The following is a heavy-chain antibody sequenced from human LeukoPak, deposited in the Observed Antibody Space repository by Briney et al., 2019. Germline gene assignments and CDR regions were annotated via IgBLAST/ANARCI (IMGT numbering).Heavy chain of an antibody. CDR3: ARAKGYYGSGSYYTNYYYYGMDV. D-gene: IGHD3-10*01. V-gene: IGHV4-34*01. CDR1: GGSFSGYY. Sequence: SETLSFTCAVYGGSFSGYYWSWIRQPPGKGLEWIGEINHSGSTNYNPSLKSRVTISVDTSKNHFSLKLSSVTAADTAVYYCARAKGYYGSGSYYTNYYYYGMDVWGQGTTVTVSS. J-gene: IGHJ6*02. CDR2: INHSGST.